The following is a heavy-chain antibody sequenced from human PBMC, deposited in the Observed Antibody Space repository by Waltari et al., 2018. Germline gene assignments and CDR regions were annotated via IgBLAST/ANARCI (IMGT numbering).Heavy chain of an antibody. Sequence: VQLVESGGGLVQPGGSLRLSCAASGFTFSTYWMNWVRQAPGREREWVANIKEAGRKKHYAGSVKGRFTISRDNAKNSLFLQLNSLRVEDTAIYYCASFGYCADGVCYGDFWGQGTLVTVSS. J-gene: IGHJ4*01. CDR3: ASFGYCADGVCYGDF. D-gene: IGHD2-8*01. CDR2: IKEAGRKK. V-gene: IGHV3-7*01. CDR1: GFTFSTYW.